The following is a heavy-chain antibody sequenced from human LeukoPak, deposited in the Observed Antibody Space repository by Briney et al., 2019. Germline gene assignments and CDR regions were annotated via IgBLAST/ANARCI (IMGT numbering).Heavy chain of an antibody. J-gene: IGHJ4*02. D-gene: IGHD3-22*01. CDR2: ISAYNGNT. CDR3: ARDPQPTYYYDSSGYYY. Sequence: GASVKVSCKASGYTFTSYGISWVRQAPGQGLEWMGWISAYNGNTNYAQKLQGRVTMTTDTSTSTAYMELRSLRSDDTAVYYCARDPQPTYYYDSSGYYYWGQGTLVTVSS. CDR1: GYTFTSYG. V-gene: IGHV1-18*01.